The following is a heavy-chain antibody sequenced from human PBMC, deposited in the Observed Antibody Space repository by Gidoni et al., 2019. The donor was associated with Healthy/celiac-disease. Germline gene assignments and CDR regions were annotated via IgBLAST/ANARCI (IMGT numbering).Heavy chain of an antibody. CDR3: AKDLELRYCSGGSCQDY. V-gene: IGHV3-9*01. J-gene: IGHJ4*02. CDR1: GFTFDDYA. Sequence: EVQLVESGGGLVQPGRSLRLSCAASGFTFDDYAMHCVRQAPGKGLEWVSGISWNSGSIGYADSVKGRFTISRDNAKNSLYLQMNSLRAEDTALYYCAKDLELRYCSGGSCQDYWGQGTLVTVSS. D-gene: IGHD2-15*01. CDR2: ISWNSGSI.